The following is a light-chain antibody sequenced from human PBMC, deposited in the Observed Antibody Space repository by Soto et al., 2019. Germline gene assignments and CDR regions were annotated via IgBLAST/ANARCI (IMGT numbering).Light chain of an antibody. CDR2: DAS. J-gene: IGKJ4*01. CDR3: QHHNSYPLT. CDR1: QDIRND. Sequence: DVQMTQSPSSLSASVGDRVTITCRASQDIRNDLGWYQQKPGKAPKSLIYDASRLQSGVPSRFGGSAFGTELTLTITSLQPEDFAAYYCQHHNSYPLTFGGGTRVEIK. V-gene: IGKV1-17*01.